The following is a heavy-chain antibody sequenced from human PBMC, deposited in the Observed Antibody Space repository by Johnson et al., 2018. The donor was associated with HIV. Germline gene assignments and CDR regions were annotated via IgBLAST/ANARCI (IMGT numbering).Heavy chain of an antibody. Sequence: VLLVESGGGVVQPGRSLRLSCAASRFTFSSYAMSWVREAPGKGLEWVSGISWNSGSIGYADSVKGRFTISRDNAKNSLYLQLNSLRTEDTALYYCAKDIRPAGPLSLGEAAAPRGDAFDIWGQGTMVTVSS. D-gene: IGHD2-2*01. CDR3: AKDIRPAGPLSLGEAAAPRGDAFDI. CDR2: ISWNSGSI. CDR1: RFTFSSYA. V-gene: IGHV3-9*01. J-gene: IGHJ3*02.